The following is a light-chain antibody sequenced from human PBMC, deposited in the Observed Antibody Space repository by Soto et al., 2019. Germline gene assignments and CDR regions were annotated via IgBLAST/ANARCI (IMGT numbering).Light chain of an antibody. Sequence: QSVLTPPPSASGSPGQSVTISCTGTSTDLGGYNYVSWYQQHPGKAPKLLIFEVNLRPSGVPDRFSGSKAGNTASLTASGIQAEDEADYYCSSYAGSNNLNFGGGTKSTVL. V-gene: IGLV2-8*01. CDR1: STDLGGYNY. CDR3: SSYAGSNNLN. J-gene: IGLJ2*01. CDR2: EVN.